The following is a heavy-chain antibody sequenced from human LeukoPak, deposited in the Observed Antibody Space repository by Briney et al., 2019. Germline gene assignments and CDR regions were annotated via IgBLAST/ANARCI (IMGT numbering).Heavy chain of an antibody. D-gene: IGHD3-9*01. CDR3: AREWWGYDVLTGDNWFDP. CDR2: INTYNGDT. V-gene: IGHV1-18*01. J-gene: IGHJ5*02. Sequence: ASVKASCKASGYPFTTYGINWVRQAPGQGLEWMGWINTYNGDTNYAQKFQGRVTMTTDTSTSTVYIELRSLTSDDTAAYYCAREWWGYDVLTGDNWFDPWGQGTLVTVSS. CDR1: GYPFTTYG.